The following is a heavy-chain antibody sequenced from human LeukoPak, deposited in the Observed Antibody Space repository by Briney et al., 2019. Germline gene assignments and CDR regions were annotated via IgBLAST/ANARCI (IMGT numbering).Heavy chain of an antibody. D-gene: IGHD2-2*02. CDR1: GFTFSSYV. J-gene: IGHJ4*02. CDR3: ARDCSSTSCYTFDY. CDR2: ISGSGGTT. Sequence: GGSLRLSCAASGFTFSSYVMSWVRQAPGKGLDWFSAISGSGGTTYYADSVKGRFTISRDSSKSTLYLQMTSLTAEDTAVYYCARDCSSTSCYTFDYWGQGTLVTVSS. V-gene: IGHV3-23*01.